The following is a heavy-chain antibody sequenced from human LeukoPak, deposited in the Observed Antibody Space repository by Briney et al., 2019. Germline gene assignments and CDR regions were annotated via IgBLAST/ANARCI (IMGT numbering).Heavy chain of an antibody. V-gene: IGHV1-18*01. J-gene: IGHJ4*02. CDR2: ISAYNGNT. D-gene: IGHD3-3*01. CDR1: GYTFTSYG. CDR3: ARIWEELYYDFWSGPFDY. Sequence: ASVKVSCKASGYTFTSYGISWVRQAPGQGLEWMGWISAYNGNTNYAQELQGRVTMTTDTSTSTAYMELRSLRSDDTAVYYCARIWEELYYDFWSGPFDYWGQGTLVTVSS.